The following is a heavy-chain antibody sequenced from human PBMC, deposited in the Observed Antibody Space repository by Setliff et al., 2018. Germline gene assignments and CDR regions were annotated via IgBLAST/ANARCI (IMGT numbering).Heavy chain of an antibody. CDR2: IYYSGST. J-gene: IGHJ4*02. V-gene: IGHV4-39*01. CDR3: ASWYYEFWSGYYIPGYFDY. CDR1: GGSISSSSYY. Sequence: SETLSLTCTVSGGSISSSSYYWGWIRQPPGKGLEWIGSIYYSGSTYYNPSLKSRVTISVDTSKNQFSLKLSSVTAADTAVYYCASWYYEFWSGYYIPGYFDYWGQGTLVTVSS. D-gene: IGHD3-3*01.